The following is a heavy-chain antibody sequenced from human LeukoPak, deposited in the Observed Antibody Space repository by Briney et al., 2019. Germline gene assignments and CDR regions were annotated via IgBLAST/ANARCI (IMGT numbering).Heavy chain of an antibody. V-gene: IGHV3-48*02. CDR1: GFAFSTYS. Sequence: GGSLSLSCAASGFAFSTYSMNWVRQAPGKGLEWVSYISSSSSTIYYADSVKGRFTISRDNAKNSLYLQMNSLRDEDTAVYYCVRAPGGSSGYYPYFDYWGQGTLVTVSS. D-gene: IGHD3-22*01. J-gene: IGHJ4*02. CDR2: ISSSSSTI. CDR3: VRAPGGSSGYYPYFDY.